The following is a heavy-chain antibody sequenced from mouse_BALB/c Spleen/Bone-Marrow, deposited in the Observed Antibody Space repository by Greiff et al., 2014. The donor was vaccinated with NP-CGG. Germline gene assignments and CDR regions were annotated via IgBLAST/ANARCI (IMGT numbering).Heavy chain of an antibody. V-gene: IGHV4-1*02. Sequence: DVKLQESGGGLVQPGGSLKLSCAASGFDLSRYWMTWVRQAPGKGLEWIGEINPDSSTINYTPSLKDKFIISRDNAKNTLYLQMSKVRSEDTALYYCAGNGYYGWIAYWGQGTLVTVSA. CDR3: AGNGYYGWIAY. CDR2: INPDSSTI. CDR1: GFDLSRYW. J-gene: IGHJ3*01. D-gene: IGHD1-1*01.